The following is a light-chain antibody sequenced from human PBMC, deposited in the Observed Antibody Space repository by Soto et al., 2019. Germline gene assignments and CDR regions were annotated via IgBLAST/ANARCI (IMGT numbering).Light chain of an antibody. V-gene: IGKV2-28*01. Sequence: DLVMTQSPLSLPVTPGEPASISCRSSQSLLHSNGYNYLDWYLQKPGQSPQLLIYLGSNRASGVPDRFSGRGSCTYFTLKIRRVEAEDVGVYYCMQALKTSMSTFGKGTKLEIK. CDR3: MQALKTSMST. CDR2: LGS. CDR1: QSLLHSNGYNY. J-gene: IGKJ2*01.